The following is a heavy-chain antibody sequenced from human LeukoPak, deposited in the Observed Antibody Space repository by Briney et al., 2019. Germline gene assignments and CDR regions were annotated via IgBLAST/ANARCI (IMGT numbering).Heavy chain of an antibody. CDR1: GFSFSSYA. CDR3: AKGKDDY. CDR2: ISGSGDNI. J-gene: IGHJ4*02. V-gene: IGHV3-23*01. Sequence: SGGSLRLSCAASGFSFSSYAMSWVRQAPGKGLEWVSAISGSGDNIYYADSVKGRFTISRDNSKNSLYLQMNSLRAEGTAVYYCAKGKDDYWGQGTLVTVSS.